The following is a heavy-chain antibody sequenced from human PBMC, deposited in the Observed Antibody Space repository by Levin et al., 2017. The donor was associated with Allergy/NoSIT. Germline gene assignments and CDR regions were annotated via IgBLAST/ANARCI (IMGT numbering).Heavy chain of an antibody. Sequence: GGSLRLSCAASGFTFSSYSMNWVRQAPGRGLEWVSYISSSSSAIYYADSVKGRFTISRDNAKNSLYLQMNSLRTEDTAVYYCARDRYSSRWGQGTLVTVSS. V-gene: IGHV3-48*01. CDR1: GFTFSSYS. CDR3: ARDRYSSR. D-gene: IGHD6-13*01. CDR2: ISSSSSAI. J-gene: IGHJ4*02.